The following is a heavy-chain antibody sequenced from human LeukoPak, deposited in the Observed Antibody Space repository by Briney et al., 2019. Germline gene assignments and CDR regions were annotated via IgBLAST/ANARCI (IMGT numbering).Heavy chain of an antibody. Sequence: SETLSLTCTVSGGSISSYYWSWIRQPPGKGLEWIGYIYYSGSSSYNPSPKSRVSISVDTSKHQLSLKLSSVTAADTAVYYCARHQVDYGDYVNAFDIWGQGTMVSVSS. CDR1: GGSISSYY. V-gene: IGHV4-59*08. CDR2: IYYSGSS. CDR3: ARHQVDYGDYVNAFDI. D-gene: IGHD4-17*01. J-gene: IGHJ3*02.